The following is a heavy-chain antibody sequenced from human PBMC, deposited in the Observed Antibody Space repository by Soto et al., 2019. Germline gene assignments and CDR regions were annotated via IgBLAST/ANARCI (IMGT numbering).Heavy chain of an antibody. Sequence: QLQLQESGSGLVKPSQTLSLTCAVSGGSISSGGYSWSWIRQPPGKGLEWIGYIYHSGSTYYNPSLKRRVSMSVDRSKTPFSLTPGSGPAADTSVYYCARGPPFHRGPGTLGTVSS. CDR2: IYHSGST. CDR1: GGSISSGGYS. CDR3: ARGPPFH. J-gene: IGHJ4*02. V-gene: IGHV4-30-2*01.